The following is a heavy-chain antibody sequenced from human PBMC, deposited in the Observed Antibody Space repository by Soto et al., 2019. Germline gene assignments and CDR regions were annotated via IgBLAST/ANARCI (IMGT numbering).Heavy chain of an antibody. CDR3: ARDSHNWNDDSPYSFDY. V-gene: IGHV4-30-4*01. Sequence: SETLSLTCTVSGASIRSTDYYWSWIRQAPGKGLEWIGYVYYTGSTYYNPSLMSRLTISVDTSKNQFSLKLSSVTAADTAVYYCARDSHNWNDDSPYSFDYWGQGTLVTVSS. J-gene: IGHJ4*02. CDR2: VYYTGST. CDR1: GASIRSTDYY. D-gene: IGHD1-1*01.